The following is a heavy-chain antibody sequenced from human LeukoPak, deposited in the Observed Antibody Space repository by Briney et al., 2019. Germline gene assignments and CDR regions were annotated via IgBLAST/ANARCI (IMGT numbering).Heavy chain of an antibody. D-gene: IGHD3-22*01. V-gene: IGHV4-61*02. J-gene: IGHJ4*02. CDR2: IYTSGST. CDR3: ARVTTGGYYNY. Sequence: SVTPSLTCTVSGGSISSGSYYWSWIRQPAGKGLEWIGRIYTSGSTNYNPSLKSRVTISLDTSENHFSLKLSSVTTADTAVYYCARVTTGGYYNYWGQGTLVTVSS. CDR1: GGSISSGSYY.